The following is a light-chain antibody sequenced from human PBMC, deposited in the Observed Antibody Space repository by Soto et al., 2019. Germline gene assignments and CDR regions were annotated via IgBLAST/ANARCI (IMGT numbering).Light chain of an antibody. Sequence: DIVLTQSPATLSMSPGERATLACRARQTIYTYLEWHQQKPGQAPRLLIHAASFRATGIAARSSGSWSGTDFTLTTSSLEPDDFAVHYYQQRSNWPVNFGGGTNVAIK. CDR1: QTIYTY. J-gene: IGKJ4*01. V-gene: IGKV3-11*01. CDR2: AAS. CDR3: QQRSNWPVN.